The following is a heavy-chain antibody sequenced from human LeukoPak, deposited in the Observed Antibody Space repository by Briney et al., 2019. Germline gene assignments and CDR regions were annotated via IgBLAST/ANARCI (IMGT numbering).Heavy chain of an antibody. CDR1: GGSISSSSYY. V-gene: IGHV4-39*01. J-gene: IGHJ4*02. D-gene: IGHD6-6*01. CDR2: IYYSGST. CDR3: AVRGIAARFFDY. Sequence: PSETLSLTCTVSGGSISSSSYYWGWIRQPPGKGLEWIGSIYYSGSTYYNPSLKSRVTISVDTSKNQFSLKLSSVTAADTAVYYCAVRGIAARFFDYWGQGTLVTVSS.